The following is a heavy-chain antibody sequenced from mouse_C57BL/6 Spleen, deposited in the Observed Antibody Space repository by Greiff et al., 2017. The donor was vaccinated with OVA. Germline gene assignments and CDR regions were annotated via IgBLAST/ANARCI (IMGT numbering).Heavy chain of an antibody. CDR2: IDPETAGT. J-gene: IGHJ3*01. CDR3: TRPGSSSWFAY. V-gene: IGHV1-15*01. D-gene: IGHD1-1*01. Sequence: QVQLQQSGAELVRPGASVTLSCKASGYTFTDYEMHWVKQTPVHGLEWIGAIDPETAGTAYNQKFKGKAILTADKSSSTAYMELRSLTSEESAVYYCTRPGSSSWFAYWGQGTLVTVSA. CDR1: GYTFTDYE.